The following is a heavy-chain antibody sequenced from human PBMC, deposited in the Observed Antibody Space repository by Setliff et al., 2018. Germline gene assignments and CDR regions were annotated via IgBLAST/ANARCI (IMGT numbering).Heavy chain of an antibody. CDR1: GGTFSDYY. CDR2: INHRGST. D-gene: IGHD1-1*01. Sequence: PSETLSLTCAAYGGTFSDYYWTWIRQAPGKGLEWVWEINHRGSTKYNPSLKSRVTISVDTSKDQFSLKVISMTAADTAVYYCARGAPQRSSFDSRYMDVWDKGATVTVSS. V-gene: IGHV4-34*01. J-gene: IGHJ6*03. CDR3: ARGAPQRSSFDSRYMDV.